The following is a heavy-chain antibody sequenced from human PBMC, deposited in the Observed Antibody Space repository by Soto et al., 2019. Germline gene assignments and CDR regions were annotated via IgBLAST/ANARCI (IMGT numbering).Heavy chain of an antibody. CDR3: VKDRWVATIRSQGMDV. CDR1: GFSFSSYA. J-gene: IGHJ6*02. V-gene: IGHV3-64D*08. Sequence: GGSLRLSCSASGFSFSSYAMHWVRQAPGKGLEYVSVISSNGGSAYYADSVKGRFTISRDNSKNTLYLQMSSLRAEDTAVYYCVKDRWVATIRSQGMDVWGQGTTVTVSS. D-gene: IGHD5-12*01. CDR2: ISSNGGSA.